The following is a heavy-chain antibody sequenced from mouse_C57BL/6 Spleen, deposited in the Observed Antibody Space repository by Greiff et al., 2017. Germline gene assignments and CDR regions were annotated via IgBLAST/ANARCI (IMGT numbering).Heavy chain of an antibody. J-gene: IGHJ1*03. CDR1: GYAFTNYL. Sequence: VQRVESGAELVRPGTSVKVSCKASGYAFTNYLIEWVKQRPGQGLEWIGVINPGSGGTNYNEKFKGKATLTADKSSSTAYMQLSSLTSEDSAVYFCARKEAYYSNYWYFDVWGTGTTVTVSS. CDR3: ARKEAYYSNYWYFDV. V-gene: IGHV1-54*01. CDR2: INPGSGGT. D-gene: IGHD2-5*01.